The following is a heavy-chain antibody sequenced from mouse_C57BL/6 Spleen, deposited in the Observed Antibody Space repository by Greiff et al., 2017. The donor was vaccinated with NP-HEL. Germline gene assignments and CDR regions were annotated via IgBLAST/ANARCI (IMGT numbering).Heavy chain of an antibody. Sequence: QVQLQQPGAELVMPGASVKLSCKASGYTFTSYWMHWVKQRPGQGLEWIGEIDPSDSYTNYNQKFKGKSTLTVDKSSSTAYMQLSSLTSEDSAVYHCARGANWDYWGQGTTLTVSS. V-gene: IGHV1-69*01. CDR1: GYTFTSYW. CDR2: IDPSDSYT. J-gene: IGHJ2*01. CDR3: ARGANWDY. D-gene: IGHD4-1*01.